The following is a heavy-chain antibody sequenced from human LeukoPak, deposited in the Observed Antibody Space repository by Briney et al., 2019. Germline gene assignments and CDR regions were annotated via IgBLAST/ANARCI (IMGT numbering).Heavy chain of an antibody. CDR2: ISYDGSNK. V-gene: IGHV3-30*18. D-gene: IGHD3-10*01. J-gene: IGHJ6*02. CDR1: GFTFSTYG. Sequence: GRSLRLSCAASGFTFSTYGMHWVRQAPGKGLEWVAVISYDGSNKYYADPVKGRFTISRDNSKNTLYLQMNRLRAEDTAVYFCAKDRFGSGSYSNYIYYYGMDVWGQGTTVTVSS. CDR3: AKDRFGSGSYSNYIYYYGMDV.